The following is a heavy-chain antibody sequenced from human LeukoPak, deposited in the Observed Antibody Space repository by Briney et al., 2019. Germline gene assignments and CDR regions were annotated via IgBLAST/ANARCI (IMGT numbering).Heavy chain of an antibody. CDR2: ISAYNGNT. J-gene: IGHJ5*02. V-gene: IGHV1-18*01. CDR1: GYTFTSYG. CDR3: ARDKDSSIAAAGTEWFDP. Sequence: GASVKVSCKASGYTFTSYGISWVRQAPGQGLEWMGWISAYNGNTNYAQKLQGRVTMTTDTSTSTAYMELRSLRSDDTAVYYCARDKDSSIAAAGTEWFDPWGQGTLVTVSS. D-gene: IGHD6-13*01.